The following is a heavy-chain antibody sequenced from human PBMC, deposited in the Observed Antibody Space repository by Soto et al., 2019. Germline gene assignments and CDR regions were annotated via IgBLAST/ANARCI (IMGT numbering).Heavy chain of an antibody. Sequence: SETLSLTCTVSGGSISSSSYYWGWIRQPPGKGLEWIGSIYYSGSTYYNPSLKSRVTISVDTSKNQFSLKLSSVTAADTAVYYCARGPDDEPVATILDYWGQGTLVTVSS. CDR1: GGSISSSSYY. J-gene: IGHJ4*02. D-gene: IGHD5-12*01. CDR2: IYYSGST. V-gene: IGHV4-39*01. CDR3: ARGPDDEPVATILDY.